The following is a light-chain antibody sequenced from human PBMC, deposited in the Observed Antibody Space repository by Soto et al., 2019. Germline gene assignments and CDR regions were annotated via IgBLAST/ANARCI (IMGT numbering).Light chain of an antibody. J-gene: IGKJ1*01. V-gene: IGKV1-5*03. CDR1: QSISSW. CDR3: QKYDDYPWT. Sequence: DIQMTQSPSTLSASVGDRVTITCRASQSISSWLVWYQQKSGKAPKVLIYKASSLESGVPSRFSSNGSGREVTLAISSLQPDDFATYDCQKYDDYPWTFGQGTKVEIK. CDR2: KAS.